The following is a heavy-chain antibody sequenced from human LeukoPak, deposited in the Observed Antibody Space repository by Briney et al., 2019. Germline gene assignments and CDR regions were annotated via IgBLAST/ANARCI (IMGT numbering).Heavy chain of an antibody. V-gene: IGHV4-34*01. Sequence: PSETLSLTCAVYIDSFSNYHWNWIRQTPSKGLEWIGEVNEVGGTNISPSLRNRVILSVDTSKNLFFLKLISVTVADTAVYYCARGQGATVPQVGKNWFDPWGQGTRVTVSS. CDR3: ARGQGATVPQVGKNWFDP. CDR2: VNEVGGT. J-gene: IGHJ5*02. D-gene: IGHD1-26*01. CDR1: IDSFSNYH.